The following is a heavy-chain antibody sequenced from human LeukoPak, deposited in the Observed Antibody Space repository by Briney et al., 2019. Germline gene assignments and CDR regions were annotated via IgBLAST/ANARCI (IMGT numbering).Heavy chain of an antibody. Sequence: GASVTVSCKASGGTFSSYAISWVRQAPGQGLEWMGGIIPIFGTANYAQKFQGRVTITADESTSTAYMELSSLRSEDTAVYYCARSIPSHIVATIETYFDYWGQGTLVTVSS. D-gene: IGHD5-12*01. V-gene: IGHV1-69*13. CDR2: IIPIFGTA. CDR1: GGTFSSYA. J-gene: IGHJ4*02. CDR3: ARSIPSHIVATIETYFDY.